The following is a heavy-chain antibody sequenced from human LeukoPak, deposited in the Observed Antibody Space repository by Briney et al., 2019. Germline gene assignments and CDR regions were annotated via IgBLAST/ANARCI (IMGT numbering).Heavy chain of an antibody. CDR1: GFTFSSYS. D-gene: IGHD7-27*01. CDR3: ARVTGEHYYGMDV. Sequence: GGSLRLSCAASGFTFSSYSMNWVRQAPGKGLEWVSSISSSSSYIYYADSVKGRFTISRDNAKNSLYLQMNSLRAEDTAVYYCARVTGEHYYGMDVWGQGTTVTVSS. V-gene: IGHV3-21*01. CDR2: ISSSSSYI. J-gene: IGHJ6*02.